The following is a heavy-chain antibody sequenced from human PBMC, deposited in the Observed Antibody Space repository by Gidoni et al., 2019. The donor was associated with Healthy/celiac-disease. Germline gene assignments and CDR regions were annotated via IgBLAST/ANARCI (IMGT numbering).Heavy chain of an antibody. D-gene: IGHD2-2*01. CDR2: IYHSVST. V-gene: IGHV4-4*02. J-gene: IGHJ6*02. Sequence: QVQLQDSGPVLVKPSRTRSLTCAVSGGSIRSSNWWSWVRQPPGQGLEWIGEIYHSVSTNYNPSLQSRVTISVDKSKNQFSLKLSSVTAADTAVYYCARGYQLLNYYYYGMDVWGQGTTVTVSS. CDR1: GGSIRSSNW. CDR3: ARGYQLLNYYYYGMDV.